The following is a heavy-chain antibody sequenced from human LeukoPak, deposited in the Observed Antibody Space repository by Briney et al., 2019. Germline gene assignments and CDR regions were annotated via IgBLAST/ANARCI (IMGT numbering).Heavy chain of an antibody. V-gene: IGHV1-18*01. CDR3: ARDRETYSSSSSFDY. Sequence: ASVKVSCKASGYTFTSYGISWVRQAPGQGLEWMGWISAYNGNTNYAQKLQGRVTMTTDTSTSTAYMELRSLRSDDTAVYYCARDRETYSSSSSFDYWGQGTLVTVSS. CDR2: ISAYNGNT. CDR1: GYTFTSYG. J-gene: IGHJ4*02. D-gene: IGHD6-6*01.